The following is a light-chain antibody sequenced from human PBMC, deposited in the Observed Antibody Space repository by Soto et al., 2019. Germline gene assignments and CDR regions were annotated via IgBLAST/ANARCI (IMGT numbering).Light chain of an antibody. CDR1: QSVSSN. Sequence: EIVMTQSPATLSVSPGERATLSCSASQSVSSNLAWYQQKPDQAPRLLIYGASTRATAVPATFSGSGSGTEFTLTISSLQSEDFAVYYCQQYNNWPRTFGQGTKVEIK. CDR3: QQYNNWPRT. J-gene: IGKJ1*01. CDR2: GAS. V-gene: IGKV3-15*01.